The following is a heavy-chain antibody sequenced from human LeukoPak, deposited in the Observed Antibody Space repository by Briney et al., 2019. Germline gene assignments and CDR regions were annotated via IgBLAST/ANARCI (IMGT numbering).Heavy chain of an antibody. J-gene: IGHJ4*02. CDR2: ISGSGGST. CDR3: AKDLISYYYDSSGYYPTFDY. V-gene: IGHV3-23*01. D-gene: IGHD3-22*01. Sequence: GGSLGLSCAASGFTFSSYAMSWVRQAPGKGLEWVSAISGSGGSTYYADSVKGRFTISRDNSKNTLYLQMNSLRAEDTAVYYCAKDLISYYYDSSGYYPTFDYWGQGTLVTVSS. CDR1: GFTFSSYA.